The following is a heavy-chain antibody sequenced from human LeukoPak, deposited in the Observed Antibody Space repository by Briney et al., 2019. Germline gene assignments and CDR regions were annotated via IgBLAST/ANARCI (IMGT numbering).Heavy chain of an antibody. CDR2: ISSSSSYI. J-gene: IGHJ4*02. CDR3: AKDKGDGEYVDY. Sequence: GGSLRLSCAASGFTFSSYSMNWVRQAPGKGLEWVSSISSSSSYIYYADSVKGRFTISRDNSKNSLYLEMNSLRTEDTGLYYCAKDKGDGEYVDYWGQGTLVTVSS. V-gene: IGHV3-21*04. D-gene: IGHD5-24*01. CDR1: GFTFSSYS.